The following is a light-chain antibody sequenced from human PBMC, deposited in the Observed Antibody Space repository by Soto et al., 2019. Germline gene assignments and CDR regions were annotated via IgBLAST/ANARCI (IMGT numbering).Light chain of an antibody. CDR2: EVS. CDR3: SSYAGSNVV. J-gene: IGLJ2*01. V-gene: IGLV2-8*01. Sequence: QPVLTQPPSASGSPGQSVTISCTGTSSDVGGYNYVSWYQQHPGKAPKLMIYEVSNRPSGVPDRFSGSKSGNTASLTVSGLQAEDEADYYCSSYAGSNVVFGGGTKVTVL. CDR1: SSDVGGYNY.